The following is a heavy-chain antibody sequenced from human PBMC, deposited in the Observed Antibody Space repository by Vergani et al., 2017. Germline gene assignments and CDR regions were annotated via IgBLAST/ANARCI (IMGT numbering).Heavy chain of an antibody. CDR1: GGTFSSYV. CDR2: INPNSGGT. D-gene: IGHD2-15*01. V-gene: IGHV1-2*02. CDR3: ASDLEVGYCSGGSWYNY. J-gene: IGHJ4*02. Sequence: QVQLVQSGAEVKKPGSSVKVSCKASGGTFSSYVISWVRQAPGQGLEWMGWINPNSGGTNDAQKFQGRVTMTRDTSISTAYMGLSRLRSDDTAVYYCASDLEVGYCSGGSWYNYWRQGTLVTVSS.